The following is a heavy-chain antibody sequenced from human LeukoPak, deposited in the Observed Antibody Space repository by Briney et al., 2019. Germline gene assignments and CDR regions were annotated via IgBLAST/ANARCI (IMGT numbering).Heavy chain of an antibody. V-gene: IGHV4-59*12. CDR3: ARDGYYYGSVTAYYFDY. J-gene: IGHJ4*02. D-gene: IGHD3-10*01. Sequence: SETLSLTCTVSGGSISSYYWSWIRQPPGKGLEWIGYMYYSGSTNYNPSLKSRVTISVDTSKNQFSLKLSSVTAADTAMYYCARDGYYYGSVTAYYFDYWGQGTLVTVSS. CDR2: MYYSGST. CDR1: GGSISSYY.